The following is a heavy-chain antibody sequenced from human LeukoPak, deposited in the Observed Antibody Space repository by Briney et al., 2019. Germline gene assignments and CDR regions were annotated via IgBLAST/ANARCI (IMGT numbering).Heavy chain of an antibody. Sequence: PGGSLRLSCAASGFTFSSYAMHWVRQAPGKGLEWVAVISYDGSNKYYADSVKGRFTISRDNSKNTLYLQMNSLRAEDTAVYYCARVQPNGLDGMDVWGQGTTVTVSS. J-gene: IGHJ6*02. V-gene: IGHV3-30-3*01. CDR2: ISYDGSNK. CDR1: GFTFSSYA. D-gene: IGHD4/OR15-4a*01. CDR3: ARVQPNGLDGMDV.